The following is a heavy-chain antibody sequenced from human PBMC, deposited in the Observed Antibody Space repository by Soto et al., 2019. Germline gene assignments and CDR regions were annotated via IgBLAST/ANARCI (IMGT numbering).Heavy chain of an antibody. D-gene: IGHD3-9*01. J-gene: IGHJ6*02. Sequence: GASVKVSCKASGYTFTGYYMHWVRQAPGQGLEWMGWINPNSGGTNYAQKFQGWVTMTRDTSISTAYMELSRLRSDDTAVYYCARASLSDILTGYYYYYGMDVWGQGTTVTVSS. CDR1: GYTFTGYY. CDR2: INPNSGGT. V-gene: IGHV1-2*04. CDR3: ARASLSDILTGYYYYYGMDV.